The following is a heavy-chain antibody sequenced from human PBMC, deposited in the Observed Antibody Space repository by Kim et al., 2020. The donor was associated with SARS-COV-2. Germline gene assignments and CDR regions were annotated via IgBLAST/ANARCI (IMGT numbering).Heavy chain of an antibody. Sequence: GGSLRLSCAASGFTFDDYAMHWVRQAPGKGLEWVSGISWNSGSIGYAYSVKGRFTISRDNAKNPLYLQMTSLRAEDTALYYCAKDQSPPYGSGIEFDYWGQGTLVTVSS. V-gene: IGHV3-9*01. CDR2: ISWNSGSI. CDR3: AKDQSPPYGSGIEFDY. D-gene: IGHD3-10*01. J-gene: IGHJ4*02. CDR1: GFTFDDYA.